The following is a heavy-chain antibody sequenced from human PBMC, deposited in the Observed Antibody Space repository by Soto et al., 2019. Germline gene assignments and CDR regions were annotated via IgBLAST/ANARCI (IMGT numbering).Heavy chain of an antibody. Sequence: SETLSLTCAVYGGSISSSSYYWGWIRQPPGKGLEWIGSIYYSGSTYYNPSLKSRVTISVDTSKNQFSLKLSSVTAADTAVYYCARNRIDPTEGLYYDFWSGYYTGGMDVWGQGTTVTVSS. J-gene: IGHJ6*02. V-gene: IGHV4-39*01. CDR1: GGSISSSSYY. D-gene: IGHD3-3*01. CDR2: IYYSGST. CDR3: ARNRIDPTEGLYYDFWSGYYTGGMDV.